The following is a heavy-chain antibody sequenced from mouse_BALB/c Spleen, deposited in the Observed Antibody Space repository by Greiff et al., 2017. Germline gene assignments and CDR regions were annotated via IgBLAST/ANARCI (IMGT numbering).Heavy chain of an antibody. D-gene: IGHD2-3*01. CDR2: ISYGGSN. Sequence: EVQLQELGPGLVTPSQSLSLTCSVTGYSIFSGYYWNWIRQFPGNKLEWMGYISYGGSNNYNPSLKNRISITRDTSENQFFLKLNSVTTRDTATYYCARNYDGYYEAVDYWSRGTSVTVAS. J-gene: IGHJ4*01. CDR1: GYSIFSGYY. CDR3: ARNYDGYYEAVDY. V-gene: IGHV3-6*02.